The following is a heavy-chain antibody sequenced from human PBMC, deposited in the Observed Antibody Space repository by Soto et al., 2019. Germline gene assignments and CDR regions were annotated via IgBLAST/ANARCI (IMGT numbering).Heavy chain of an antibody. Sequence: GGSLRLSCAASGFTFSSYAMSWVRQAPGKGLEWVSAISGSGGSTYYADSVKGRFTISRDNSKNTLYLQINSLRAEDTAVYYCAKAWPLASHYYYYGMDVWGQGTTVTVSS. CDR3: AKAWPLASHYYYYGMDV. J-gene: IGHJ6*02. CDR1: GFTFSSYA. D-gene: IGHD6-6*01. CDR2: ISGSGGST. V-gene: IGHV3-23*01.